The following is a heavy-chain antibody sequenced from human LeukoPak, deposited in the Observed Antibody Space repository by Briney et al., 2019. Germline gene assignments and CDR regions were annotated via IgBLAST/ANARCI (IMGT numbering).Heavy chain of an antibody. V-gene: IGHV3-9*03. CDR1: GFTFNDYA. Sequence: GRSLRLSCVASGFTFNDYAMHWVRQAPGKGLEWVSGISWNSGTIGCADSVKGRFTISRDNAKNSLYLQMNSLRAEDMAFYYCAKDYYYDSSGYTYFDYWGQGALVTVSS. CDR2: ISWNSGTI. D-gene: IGHD3-22*01. CDR3: AKDYYYDSSGYTYFDY. J-gene: IGHJ4*02.